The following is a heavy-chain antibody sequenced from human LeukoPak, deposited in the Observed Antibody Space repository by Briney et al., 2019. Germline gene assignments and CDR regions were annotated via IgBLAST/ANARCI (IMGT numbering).Heavy chain of an antibody. CDR3: GRSSSYGSAFDI. J-gene: IGHJ3*02. D-gene: IGHD5-18*01. Sequence: PSETLSLTCTVSGGSISSGAYYWGWISQYPGKGLQWIGYIYYSGNTYYSPSLKSRLTISLDTSKNQFSLNLTSVTAADTAFYYCGRSSSYGSAFDIWGQGTVVTVSS. V-gene: IGHV4-31*03. CDR1: GGSISSGAYY. CDR2: IYYSGNT.